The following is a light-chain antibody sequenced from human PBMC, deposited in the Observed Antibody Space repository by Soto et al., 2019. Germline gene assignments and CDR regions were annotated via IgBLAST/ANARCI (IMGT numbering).Light chain of an antibody. CDR1: QSVSST. J-gene: IGKJ2*01. CDR3: PQYNNWPYT. Sequence: EIVMTQSPATLSVSPGERATLSCRASQSVSSTLAWYQQKPGQAPRLLIYAASTRATDIPARFSGSGSATEFTLTISSLQSEDFAVYYCPQYNNWPYTFGQGTKLEIK. CDR2: AAS. V-gene: IGKV3-15*01.